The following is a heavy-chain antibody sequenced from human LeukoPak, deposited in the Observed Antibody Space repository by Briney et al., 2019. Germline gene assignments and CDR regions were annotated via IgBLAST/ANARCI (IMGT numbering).Heavy chain of an antibody. CDR2: IYSGGST. V-gene: IGHV3-66*01. J-gene: IGHJ4*02. CDR3: ARSAGGLPIGGGHSSGWADY. D-gene: IGHD6-19*01. CDR1: GFTVSSNY. Sequence: PGGSLRLSCAASGFTVSSNYMSWVRQAPGKGLEWVSVIYSGGSTYYADSVKGRFTISRDNSKKTLYLQMNSLRAEDTAVYYCARSAGGLPIGGGHSSGWADYWGQGTLVTVSS.